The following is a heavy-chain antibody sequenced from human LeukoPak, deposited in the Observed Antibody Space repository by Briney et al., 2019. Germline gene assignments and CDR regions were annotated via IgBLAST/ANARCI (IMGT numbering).Heavy chain of an antibody. Sequence: SGTLSLTCAVSGGSISSSNWWSWVRQPPGKGLEWIGEIYHSGSTNYNPSLKSRVTISVDKSKNQFSLKLSSVTAADTAVYYCARVYGSGWFKAENWVDPWGQGTLVTVSS. D-gene: IGHD6-19*01. CDR1: GGSISSSNW. CDR2: IYHSGST. CDR3: ARVYGSGWFKAENWVDP. V-gene: IGHV4-4*02. J-gene: IGHJ5*02.